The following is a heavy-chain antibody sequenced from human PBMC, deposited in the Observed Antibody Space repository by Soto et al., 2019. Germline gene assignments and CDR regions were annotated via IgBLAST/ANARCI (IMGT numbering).Heavy chain of an antibody. CDR3: ARDYVGAYCSSTSCYSDYYYGMDV. Sequence: EVPLVESGGGLVQPGGSLRLSCAASGFTFSSYSMNWVRQAPGKGLEWVSYISSSSSTIYYADSVKGRFTISRDNAENSLYLPMNSLRAEDTAVYYCARDYVGAYCSSTSCYSDYYYGMDVWGQGTTVTVSS. CDR1: GFTFSSYS. D-gene: IGHD2-2*01. J-gene: IGHJ6*02. CDR2: ISSSSSTI. V-gene: IGHV3-48*01.